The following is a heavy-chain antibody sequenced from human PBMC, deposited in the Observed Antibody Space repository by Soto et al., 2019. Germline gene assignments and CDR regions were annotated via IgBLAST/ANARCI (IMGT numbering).Heavy chain of an antibody. CDR2: ITHSGST. CDR1: GGSFSGYY. V-gene: IGHV4-34*01. Sequence: KPSETLSLTCAVYGGSFSGYYWTWIRQPPGKGLEWIGEITHSGSTNHNPSLKSRVTISVDTSKNQFSLNLNSVTAADTAVYYCARSSVRGWSYWGQGTLVTVSS. D-gene: IGHD3-10*02. J-gene: IGHJ4*02. CDR3: ARSSVRGWSY.